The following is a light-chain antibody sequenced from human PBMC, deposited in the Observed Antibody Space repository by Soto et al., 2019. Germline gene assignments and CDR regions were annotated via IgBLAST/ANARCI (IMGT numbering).Light chain of an antibody. Sequence: QSARTQPASVAGGPGQSITISCTGNRNVLVGYTYFSWYHQHPGKTPNLLFYDVSNRPSGVSDRFSGSKSGNTASLTISALQADYEADYYCSSYKTFITHVFGTGTEVTDL. CDR1: RNVLVGYTY. V-gene: IGLV2-14*01. CDR3: SSYKTFITHV. J-gene: IGLJ1*01. CDR2: DVS.